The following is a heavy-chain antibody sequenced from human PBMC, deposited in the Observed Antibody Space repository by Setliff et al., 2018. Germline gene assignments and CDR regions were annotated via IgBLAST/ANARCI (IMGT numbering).Heavy chain of an antibody. D-gene: IGHD6-19*01. CDR3: ARDLFFRKIAVAGTFDY. J-gene: IGHJ4*02. CDR1: GYTFASYA. Sequence: ASVKVSCKASGYTFASYAMHWVRQAPGQRLEWMGWINAGNGNTKYSQKFQGRVTITRDTSASTAYMELSSLRSEDTAVYYCARDLFFRKIAVAGTFDYWGQGTLVTVSS. CDR2: INAGNGNT. V-gene: IGHV1-3*01.